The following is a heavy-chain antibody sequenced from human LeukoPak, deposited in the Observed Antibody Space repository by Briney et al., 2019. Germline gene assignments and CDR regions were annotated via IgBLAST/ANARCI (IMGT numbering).Heavy chain of an antibody. D-gene: IGHD3-22*01. Sequence: GGSLRLSCAASGLTFSNAWMSWVRQAPGKGLEWVGRIKSKTDGGTTDYAAPVKGRFTISRDDSKNTLYLQMNSLKTEDTAVYYCTTAGYYYDSSGYSYYFDYWGQGTLVTVSS. CDR1: GLTFSNAW. J-gene: IGHJ4*02. CDR2: IKSKTDGGTT. V-gene: IGHV3-15*01. CDR3: TTAGYYYDSSGYSYYFDY.